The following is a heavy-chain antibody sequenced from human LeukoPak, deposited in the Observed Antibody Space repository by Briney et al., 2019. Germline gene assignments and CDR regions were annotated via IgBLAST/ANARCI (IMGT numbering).Heavy chain of an antibody. D-gene: IGHD3-3*01. J-gene: IGHJ4*02. V-gene: IGHV3-23*01. Sequence: GGSLRLSCAASGFTFSNYAMSWVRQAPGKGLEWVSTISGSGGSTYYADSVKGRFTNSRDNSKNTLYLQMNSLRAEDTAVYYCAHRYDFWSGYLYWGQGTLVTVSS. CDR3: AHRYDFWSGYLY. CDR1: GFTFSNYA. CDR2: ISGSGGST.